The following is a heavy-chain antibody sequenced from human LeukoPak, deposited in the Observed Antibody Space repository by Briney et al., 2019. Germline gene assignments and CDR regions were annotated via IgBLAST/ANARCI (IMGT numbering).Heavy chain of an antibody. V-gene: IGHV4-30-4*08. CDR3: ARLTTVTMMFDY. J-gene: IGHJ4*02. D-gene: IGHD4-17*01. Sequence: SETLSLTCTVSGASIRTGLYYWSWIRQSPGKGLEWIGYIYYSGDTYYNPSLEGRLTISVDTSKNQFSLKLRSVTAADTAVYYCARLTTVTMMFDYWGQGTLVTVSS. CDR2: IYYSGDT. CDR1: GASIRTGLYY.